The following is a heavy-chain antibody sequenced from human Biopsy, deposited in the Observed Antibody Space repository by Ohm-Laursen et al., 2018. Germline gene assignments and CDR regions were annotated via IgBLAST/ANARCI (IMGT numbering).Heavy chain of an antibody. D-gene: IGHD2-2*01. V-gene: IGHV4-59*11. CDR1: GGSFTGHY. Sequence: TLSLTCTVSGGSFTGHYWSWIRQPPGKGLEWIGHISYTGYTSYNASLKSRVTISVDTSRNHFSLRLSSLTAADTAVYYCARESALKWYQSLSYFNGMDVWGQGTTVTVSS. CDR3: ARESALKWYQSLSYFNGMDV. J-gene: IGHJ6*02. CDR2: ISYTGYT.